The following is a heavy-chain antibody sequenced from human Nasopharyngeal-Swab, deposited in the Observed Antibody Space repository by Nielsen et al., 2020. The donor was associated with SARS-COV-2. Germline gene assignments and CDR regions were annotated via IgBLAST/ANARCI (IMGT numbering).Heavy chain of an antibody. D-gene: IGHD5-18*01. J-gene: IGHJ4*02. Sequence: SLKISCAASGFTFENYAMHWVRQPPGKGLEWVSGITWNSGNKGYAESVQGRFTISRDNAKNSLYLHMNSLRAEDTALYYCAKARRTDTYGYECFDSWGQGTPVTVSS. CDR1: GFTFENYA. V-gene: IGHV3-9*01. CDR3: AKARRTDTYGYECFDS. CDR2: ITWNSGNK.